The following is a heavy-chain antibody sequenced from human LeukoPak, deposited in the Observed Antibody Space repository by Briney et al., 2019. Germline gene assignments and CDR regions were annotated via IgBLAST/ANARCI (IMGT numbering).Heavy chain of an antibody. Sequence: QSGGSLRLSCAASGFTFTTYWMSWVRQAPGKGLEWVANIKQDGSEKYYVDSVKGRFTISRDNAKNSLYLQMNSLRAEDTAAYYCAKKLAAGIPAFDSWGQGTLVTVSS. D-gene: IGHD6-13*01. J-gene: IGHJ4*02. V-gene: IGHV3-7*01. CDR3: AKKLAAGIPAFDS. CDR2: IKQDGSEK. CDR1: GFTFTTYW.